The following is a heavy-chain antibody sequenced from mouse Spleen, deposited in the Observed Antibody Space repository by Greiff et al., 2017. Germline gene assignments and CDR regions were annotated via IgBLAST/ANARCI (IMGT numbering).Heavy chain of an antibody. D-gene: IGHD2-3*01. Sequence: QVQLQQSGAELVKPGASVKISCKASGYAFSSYWMNWVKQRPGKGLEWIGQIYPGDGDTNYNGKFKGKATLTADKSSSTAYMQLSSLTSEDSAVYFCARGIYDGYYRYAMDYWGQGTSVTVSS. V-gene: IGHV1-80*01. CDR3: ARGIYDGYYRYAMDY. CDR1: GYAFSSYW. CDR2: IYPGDGDT. J-gene: IGHJ4*01.